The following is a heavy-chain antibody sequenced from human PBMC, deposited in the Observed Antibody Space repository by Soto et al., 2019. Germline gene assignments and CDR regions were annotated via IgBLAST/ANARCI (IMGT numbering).Heavy chain of an antibody. V-gene: IGHV1-2*04. CDR2: INPNSGGT. J-gene: IGHJ4*02. CDR1: GYTFTGYY. CDR3: ARATTRAAAGTLYY. D-gene: IGHD6-13*01. Sequence: QVQLVQSGAEVKKPGASVKVSCKASGYTFTGYYMHWVRQAPGQGLEWMGWINPNSGGTNYAQKFQGWVTMTRETSISTAYMELSRLGSDDTAVYYWARATTRAAAGTLYYWGQGTLVTVSS.